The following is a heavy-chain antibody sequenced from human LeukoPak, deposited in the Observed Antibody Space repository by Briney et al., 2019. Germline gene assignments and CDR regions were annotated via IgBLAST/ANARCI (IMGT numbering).Heavy chain of an antibody. D-gene: IGHD3-3*01. CDR1: GGSFSGYY. J-gene: IGHJ5*02. CDR2: INHSGST. V-gene: IGHV4-34*01. Sequence: SETLSLTCAVYGGSFSGYYSSWIRQPPGKGLEWIGEINHSGSTNYNPSLKSRVTISVDTSKNQFSLKLSSVSAADTAVYYCARGRDYDFCSGYYRWFDPWGQGTLVTVSS. CDR3: ARGRDYDFCSGYYRWFDP.